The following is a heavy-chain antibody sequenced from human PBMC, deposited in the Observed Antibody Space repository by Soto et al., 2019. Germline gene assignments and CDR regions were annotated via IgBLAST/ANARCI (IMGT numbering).Heavy chain of an antibody. Sequence: GASVKVSCKASGGTFSSYAISWVRQAPGQGLEWMGGIIPIFGTANYAQKFQGRVTMTRDTSISTAYMELSRLRSDDTAVYYCAGVVAGNENWFDPWGQGTLVTVSS. CDR3: AGVVAGNENWFDP. CDR1: GGTFSSYA. CDR2: IIPIFGTA. J-gene: IGHJ5*02. V-gene: IGHV1-69*05. D-gene: IGHD6-19*01.